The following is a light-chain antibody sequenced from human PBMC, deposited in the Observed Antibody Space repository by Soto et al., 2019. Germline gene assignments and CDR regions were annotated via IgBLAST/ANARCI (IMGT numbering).Light chain of an antibody. Sequence: QSALTQPASVSGSPGQSITISYTGTSRDVGSYNLVSWYQQHPGNAPKLIIYEGTKRPSGVSYRFSGSKSGNTASLTISGLQEEDEGDYHCCSFAGSSTYVFGTGTKLTVL. CDR1: SRDVGSYNL. CDR2: EGT. V-gene: IGLV2-23*01. J-gene: IGLJ1*01. CDR3: CSFAGSSTYV.